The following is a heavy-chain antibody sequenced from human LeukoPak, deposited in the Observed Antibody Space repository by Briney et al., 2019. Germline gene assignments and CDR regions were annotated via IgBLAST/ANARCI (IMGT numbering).Heavy chain of an antibody. CDR1: GFTFSSYS. CDR3: ARGGATVTTQDAFDI. Sequence: GGSLRLSCAASGFTFSSYSMNWVRQAPGKGLEWVSYISSSGSTIYYADSVKGRFTISRDNAKNSLYLQMNSLRAEDTAVYYCARGGATVTTQDAFDIWGQGTMVTVSS. CDR2: ISSSGSTI. V-gene: IGHV3-48*04. D-gene: IGHD4-17*01. J-gene: IGHJ3*02.